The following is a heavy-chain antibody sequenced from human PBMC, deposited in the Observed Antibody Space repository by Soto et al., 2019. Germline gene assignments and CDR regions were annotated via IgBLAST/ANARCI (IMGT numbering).Heavy chain of an antibody. CDR1: GGTFSSYA. CDR3: HKESVLGNWFDP. D-gene: IGHD6-6*01. J-gene: IGHJ5*02. V-gene: IGHV1-69*06. Sequence: AAVKVSCKAPGGTFSSYAISWVRQAPGQGLEWRGGIIPIFGTANYAQKFQGRVTITADKSTRTAYMELSRLRAEDTAVYYGHKESVLGNWFDPWGQGTLVTVSS. CDR2: IIPIFGTA.